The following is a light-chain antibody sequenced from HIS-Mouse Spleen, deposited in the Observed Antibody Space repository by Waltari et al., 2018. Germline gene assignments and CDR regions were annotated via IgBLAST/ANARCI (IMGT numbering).Light chain of an antibody. V-gene: IGLV2-14*03. CDR3: SSYTSSSFNVV. Sequence: QSALTQPASVSGSPGQSITISCTGTSRDVGGFNFVSVYQQHPGKAPKLMIYDVSNRPSGVSNRFSGSKSGNTASLTISGLQAEDEADYYCSSYTSSSFNVVFGGGTKLTVL. J-gene: IGLJ2*01. CDR2: DVS. CDR1: SRDVGGFNF.